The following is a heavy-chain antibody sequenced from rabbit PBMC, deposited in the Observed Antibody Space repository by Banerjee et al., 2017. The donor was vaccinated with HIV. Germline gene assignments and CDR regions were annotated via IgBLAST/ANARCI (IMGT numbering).Heavy chain of an antibody. CDR1: GFSFSNKAV. V-gene: IGHV1S45*01. CDR2: INAITGKA. Sequence: EQLEESGGGLVKPEGSLTLTCTASGFSFSNKAVMCWVRQAPGKGLEWIACINAITGKAVYANWAKGRFTISKTSSTTVTLQMTSLTAADTATYFCARGDGYAYGGYDLWGQGTLVTVS. D-gene: IGHD6-1*01. CDR3: ARGDGYAYGGYDL. J-gene: IGHJ3*01.